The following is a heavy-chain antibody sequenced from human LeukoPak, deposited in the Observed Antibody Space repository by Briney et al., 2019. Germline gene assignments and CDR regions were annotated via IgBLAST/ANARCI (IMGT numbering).Heavy chain of an antibody. D-gene: IGHD3-22*01. CDR1: GFTFSSYA. CDR3: AKLGGYYYDSSHAFDI. Sequence: GRSLRLSCAASGFTFSSYAMHWVRQAPGKGLEWVAVISYDGSNKYYADSVKGRFTISRDNSKNTLYLQMNSLRAEDTAVYYCAKLGGYYYDSSHAFDIWGQGTMVTVSS. V-gene: IGHV3-30*04. J-gene: IGHJ3*02. CDR2: ISYDGSNK.